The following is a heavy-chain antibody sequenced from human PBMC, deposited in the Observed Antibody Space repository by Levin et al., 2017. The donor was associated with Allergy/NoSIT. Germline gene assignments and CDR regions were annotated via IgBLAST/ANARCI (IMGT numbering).Heavy chain of an antibody. CDR2: IWYDGSNK. V-gene: IGHV3-33*01. CDR3: ARMYYDILSAFDM. Sequence: PGGSLRLSCAASGFTFTNYGMHWVRQAPGKGLEWVSVIWYDGSNKYYGDSVKGRFTISRDNSKNTLYLQMNSLRAEDTAVYYCARMYYDILSAFDMWGQGTMVTVSS. D-gene: IGHD3-9*01. CDR1: GFTFTNYG. J-gene: IGHJ3*02.